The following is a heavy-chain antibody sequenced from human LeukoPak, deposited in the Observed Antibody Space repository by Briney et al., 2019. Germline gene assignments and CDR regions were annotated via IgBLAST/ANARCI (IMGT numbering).Heavy chain of an antibody. J-gene: IGHJ2*01. CDR3: ARDRRGSSYWYFDL. V-gene: IGHV1-69*13. D-gene: IGHD1-26*01. Sequence: GASVKVSCKASGGTFSSYAISWVRQAPGQGLEWMGGIIPIFGTANYAQKFQGRVTITADESTSTAYMELSSLRSEDTAVYYCARDRRGSSYWYFDLWGRGTLVTVSS. CDR1: GGTFSSYA. CDR2: IIPIFGTA.